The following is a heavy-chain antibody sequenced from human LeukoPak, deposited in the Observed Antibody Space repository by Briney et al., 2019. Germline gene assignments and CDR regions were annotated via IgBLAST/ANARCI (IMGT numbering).Heavy chain of an antibody. V-gene: IGHV3-23*01. Sequence: PGGSLRLSCAASGFTFSSYAMSWVRQAPGKGLEWVLAISGSGGSTYYADSVKGRFIISKDTSKNTLYLQMNNLRADDTAVYYCARESGYAVGDFWGQGTLVTVSS. D-gene: IGHD5-12*01. CDR1: GFTFSSYA. CDR2: ISGSGGST. J-gene: IGHJ4*02. CDR3: ARESGYAVGDF.